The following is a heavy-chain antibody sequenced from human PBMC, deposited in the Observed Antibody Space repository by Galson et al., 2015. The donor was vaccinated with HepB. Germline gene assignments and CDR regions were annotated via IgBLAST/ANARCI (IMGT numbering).Heavy chain of an antibody. CDR2: IIPILGIA. CDR3: ASDGGPFHYYDSSGYPFYYYYGMDV. V-gene: IGHV1-69*04. Sequence: SVKVSCKVSGGTFSSYAISWVRQAPGQGLEWMGRIIPILGIANYAQKFQGRVTITADKSTSTAYMELSSLRSEDTAVYYCASDGGPFHYYDSSGYPFYYYYGMDVWGQGTTVTVSS. CDR1: GGTFSSYA. D-gene: IGHD3-22*01. J-gene: IGHJ6*02.